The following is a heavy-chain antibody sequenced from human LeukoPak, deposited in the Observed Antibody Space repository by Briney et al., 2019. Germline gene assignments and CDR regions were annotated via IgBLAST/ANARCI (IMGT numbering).Heavy chain of an antibody. CDR2: IKQDGSEK. CDR3: AKDPRRYFDWLLRGGYFDY. D-gene: IGHD3-9*01. V-gene: IGHV3-7*01. CDR1: GFTFSSYW. J-gene: IGHJ4*02. Sequence: GGSLRLSCAASGFTFSSYWMSWVRQAPGKGLEWVANIKQDGSEKYYVDSVKGRFTISRDNAKNSLYLQMNSLGAEDTAVYYCAKDPRRYFDWLLRGGYFDYWGQGTLVTVSS.